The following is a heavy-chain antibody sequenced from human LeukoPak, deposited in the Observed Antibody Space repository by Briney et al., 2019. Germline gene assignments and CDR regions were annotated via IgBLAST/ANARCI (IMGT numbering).Heavy chain of an antibody. V-gene: IGHV3-48*03. CDR1: GFTFNTYE. CDR3: ARDQDYGYFNWFDS. CDR2: ISSSGSTI. Sequence: GGSLRLSCVASGFTFNTYEMNWVRQAPGKGLEWISYISSSGSTIHYADSVKGRFTISRDNAKNSLYLQLNSLRAEDTAVYYCARDQDYGYFNWFDSWGQGTLVTVSS. J-gene: IGHJ5*01. D-gene: IGHD5-18*01.